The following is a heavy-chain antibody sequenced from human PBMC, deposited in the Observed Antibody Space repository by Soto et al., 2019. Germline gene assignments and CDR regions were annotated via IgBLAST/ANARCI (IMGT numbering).Heavy chain of an antibody. Sequence: SETLSLTCTVSGGSISSGGYYWTWIRQHPGKGLEWIGYIYYSGSTNYNPSLKSRVTISVDTSKNQFSLKLSSVTAADTAVYYCARPTYNSGSPFDYWGQGTLVTVSS. CDR2: IYYSGST. J-gene: IGHJ4*02. CDR1: GGSISSGGYY. D-gene: IGHD1-20*01. V-gene: IGHV4-61*08. CDR3: ARPTYNSGSPFDY.